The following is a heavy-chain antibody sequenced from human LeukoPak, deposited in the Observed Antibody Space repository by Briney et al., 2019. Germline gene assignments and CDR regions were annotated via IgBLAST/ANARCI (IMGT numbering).Heavy chain of an antibody. CDR2: ISYDGSNK. Sequence: PGGSLRLSCAASGFTFNSYAMHWVRRAPGKGLEWVAVISYDGSNKYYADSVKGRFTISRDNSKNTLYLQMNSLRAEDTAVYYCARDSGSYYGLSALIDYWGQGTLVTVSS. D-gene: IGHD1-26*01. CDR3: ARDSGSYYGLSALIDY. CDR1: GFTFNSYA. J-gene: IGHJ4*02. V-gene: IGHV3-30*04.